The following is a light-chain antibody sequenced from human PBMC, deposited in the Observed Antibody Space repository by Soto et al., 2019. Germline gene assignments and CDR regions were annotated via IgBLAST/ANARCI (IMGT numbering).Light chain of an antibody. Sequence: QSVLTQPGSVSGSPGQSLTISCTGASSDVGSYYLLSWSQPHPGKAPTLIIYEGNERPSGVSNRFSGSKSGNTACLTISGLQAEDEADYYCCSTAGSSTFVFGAGTKITVL. CDR1: SSDVGSYYL. CDR3: CSTAGSSTFV. J-gene: IGLJ1*01. V-gene: IGLV2-23*03. CDR2: EGN.